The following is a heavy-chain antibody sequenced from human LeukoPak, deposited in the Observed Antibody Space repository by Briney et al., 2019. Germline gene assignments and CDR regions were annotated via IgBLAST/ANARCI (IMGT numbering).Heavy chain of an antibody. D-gene: IGHD6-6*01. CDR2: ISGDGRNT. CDR1: GFTFNNFG. J-gene: IGHJ4*02. Sequence: GSLRLSCAASGFTFNNFGMAWVRQAPGRGPEWVSTISGDGRNTHYADSVKGRFAISRDNSMSMLFLQMSSLRVEDTALYYCAKDVGGSSFSDYWGQGISVTVSS. V-gene: IGHV3-23*01. CDR3: AKDVGGSSFSDY.